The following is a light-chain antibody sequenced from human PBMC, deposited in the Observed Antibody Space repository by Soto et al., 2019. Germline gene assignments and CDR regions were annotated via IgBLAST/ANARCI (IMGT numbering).Light chain of an antibody. Sequence: EIVMTQSPATLSVSPGARATLSCRASQSVTRKFAWYQQKPGQAPRLLIYAASTRATDIPARFSGSGSGTEFTLTISSLQSEDFAVFLCQEYNASPFTFGPGTRVAIK. CDR1: QSVTRK. CDR3: QEYNASPFT. V-gene: IGKV3-15*01. J-gene: IGKJ3*01. CDR2: AAS.